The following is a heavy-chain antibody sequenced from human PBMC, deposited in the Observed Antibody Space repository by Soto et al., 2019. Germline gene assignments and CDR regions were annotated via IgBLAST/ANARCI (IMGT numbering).Heavy chain of an antibody. J-gene: IGHJ5*02. V-gene: IGHV3-23*01. CDR1: GFTFSNYA. D-gene: IGHD1-1*01. CDR2: ISTGGNT. Sequence: GGSLRLSCAASGFTFSNYAMSWVRQAPGRGLEWVSAISTGGNTYYADSVKGRFTISRDNSKNTLYLQMNSLRAEDTALYHCAKEEGEPVTYDPWGQGTLVTVSS. CDR3: AKEEGEPVTYDP.